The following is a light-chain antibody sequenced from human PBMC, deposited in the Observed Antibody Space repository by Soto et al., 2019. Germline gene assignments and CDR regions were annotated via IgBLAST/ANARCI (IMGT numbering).Light chain of an antibody. CDR2: AAS. Sequence: DIPMTQSPSTLSASVGDRVTITCRASQSVNGWLAWYQQKPGKAPKLLIYAASNLESGVPSRFSGSASATEVTLTISSLQPDDSATYYCQRYNSNPWTFGQGTKVEVK. CDR1: QSVNGW. CDR3: QRYNSNPWT. V-gene: IGKV1-5*01. J-gene: IGKJ1*01.